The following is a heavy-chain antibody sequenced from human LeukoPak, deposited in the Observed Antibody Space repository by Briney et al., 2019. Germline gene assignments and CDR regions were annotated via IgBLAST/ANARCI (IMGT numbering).Heavy chain of an antibody. D-gene: IGHD3-3*01. Sequence: PGGSLRLSSAAPGFTFSSYAMSWVRQAPGKGLEWGSTLSGSGGSTYYADSVKGRFTISRDNSKTTLYLQMNSLRAEDTAVYYCAKDLTIFGVVLIVLEDDYWGQGTLVTVSS. J-gene: IGHJ4*02. V-gene: IGHV3-23*01. CDR3: AKDLTIFGVVLIVLEDDY. CDR2: LSGSGGST. CDR1: GFTFSSYA.